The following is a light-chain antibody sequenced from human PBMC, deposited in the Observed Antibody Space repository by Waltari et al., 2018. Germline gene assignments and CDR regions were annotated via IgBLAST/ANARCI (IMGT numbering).Light chain of an antibody. V-gene: IGKV4-1*01. CDR1: PSVLYSSNNKNY. J-gene: IGKJ1*01. Sequence: DIVMTQSPDSLAVSLGERATINCKSSPSVLYSSNNKNYLVWYQQKPGQPPKLLIYWASTRESGVPDRFSGSGSGTDFTLTISSLQAEDVAVYYCQQYYSSPWTFGQGTKVEIK. CDR3: QQYYSSPWT. CDR2: WAS.